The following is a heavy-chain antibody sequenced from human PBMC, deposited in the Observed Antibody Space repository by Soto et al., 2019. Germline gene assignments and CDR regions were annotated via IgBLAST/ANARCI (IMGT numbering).Heavy chain of an antibody. CDR3: AKSRGAVAGPAHFDY. V-gene: IGHV3-23*01. CDR1: GFTFISYA. D-gene: IGHD6-19*01. Sequence: QAGWSLRLSCASSGFTFISYAMRWVRQAPGKGLEWVSAISGSGGSTYYADSVKGRFTISRDNSKNTLYLQMNSLRAEGTAVYYCAKSRGAVAGPAHFDYWGQGTLVTVSS. J-gene: IGHJ4*02. CDR2: ISGSGGST.